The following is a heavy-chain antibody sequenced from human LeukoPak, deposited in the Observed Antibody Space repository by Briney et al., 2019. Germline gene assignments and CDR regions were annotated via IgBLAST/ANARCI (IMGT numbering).Heavy chain of an antibody. CDR2: IYRGETT. CDR1: GGSISDYY. V-gene: IGHV4-4*09. D-gene: IGHD1/OR15-1a*01. CDR3: ARHWLEAGKTYSYWFDP. Sequence: SETLSLTCSVSGGSISDYYWTWIRQPPGKGLEWIAYIYRGETTNYNPSLKSRVTLSVDTSKNQISLKLNAVTAADTAVYYCARHWLEAGKTYSYWFDPWGEGTLVTVSS. J-gene: IGHJ5*02.